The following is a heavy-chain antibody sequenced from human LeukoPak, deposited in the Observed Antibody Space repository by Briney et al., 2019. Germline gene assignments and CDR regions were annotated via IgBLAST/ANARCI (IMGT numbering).Heavy chain of an antibody. V-gene: IGHV3-23*01. J-gene: IGHJ4*02. Sequence: GGSLRLSCAASGFTFSSYAMGWVRQAPGKGLEWVSAISGSGGSTYYADSVKGRFTISRDNTKNTLYLQMNSLRAEDTAVYYCAKDLLHEYFDYWGQGTLVTVSS. CDR2: ISGSGGST. CDR1: GFTFSSYA. CDR3: AKDLLHEYFDY. D-gene: IGHD2/OR15-2a*01.